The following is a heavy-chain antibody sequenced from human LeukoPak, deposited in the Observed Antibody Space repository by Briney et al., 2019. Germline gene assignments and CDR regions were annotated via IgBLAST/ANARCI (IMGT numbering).Heavy chain of an antibody. CDR2: ISSNGGST. CDR3: VKDGGNSGYDYYYFDY. V-gene: IGHV3-64D*09. CDR1: GFTFSSYA. J-gene: IGHJ4*02. Sequence: GGSLRLSCSASGFTFSSYAMHWVRQAPGKGREYVSTISSNGGSTYYADSVKGRFTISRDNSKNTLYLQMSSLRPEDTAVYYCVKDGGNSGYDYYYFDYWGQGTLVTVSS. D-gene: IGHD5-12*01.